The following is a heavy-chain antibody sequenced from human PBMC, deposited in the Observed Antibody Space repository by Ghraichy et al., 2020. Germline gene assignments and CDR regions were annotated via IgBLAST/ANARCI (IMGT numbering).Heavy chain of an antibody. CDR1: GGSISTYY. CDR3: ARDRPNPGAFDI. J-gene: IGHJ3*02. D-gene: IGHD3-10*01. V-gene: IGHV4-59*01. CDR2: IYFSGTT. Sequence: ETLSLTCSVSGGSISTYYWSWIRQPPGKGLEWLGYIYFSGTTKYNPSLKSRVTISVDTSKNQFSLKLSSMTAADTAVYYCARDRPNPGAFDIWGQGTMVTVSS.